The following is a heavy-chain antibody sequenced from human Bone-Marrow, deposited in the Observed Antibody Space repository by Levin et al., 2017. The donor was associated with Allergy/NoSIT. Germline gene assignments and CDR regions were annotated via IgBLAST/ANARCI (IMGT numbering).Heavy chain of an antibody. J-gene: IGHJ4*02. D-gene: IGHD2-15*01. V-gene: IGHV1-18*01. CDR1: GYIFTDYG. Sequence: RASVKVSCKASGYIFTDYGITWVRQAPGQGLEWLGWINPDNGDTYYAQNFQDRVTLTTDASTSTAYMELRGLKFDDTAVYFCARDRPRRCTGGSCDGGYWGQGTLVTVSS. CDR3: ARDRPRRCTGGSCDGGY. CDR2: INPDNGDT.